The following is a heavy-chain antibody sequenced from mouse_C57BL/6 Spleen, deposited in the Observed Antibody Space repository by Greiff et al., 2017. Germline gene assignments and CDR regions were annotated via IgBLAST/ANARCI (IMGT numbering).Heavy chain of an antibody. CDR3: ARSGDEGDYFDY. CDR1: GYAFSSSW. CDR2: IYPGDGDT. V-gene: IGHV1-82*01. D-gene: IGHD3-1*01. Sequence: LVESGPELVKPGASVKISCKASGYAFSSSWMNWVKQRPGKGLEWIGRIYPGDGDTNYNGKFKGKATLTADKSSSTAYMQLSSLTSEDSAVYFCARSGDEGDYFDYWGQGTTLTVSS. J-gene: IGHJ2*01.